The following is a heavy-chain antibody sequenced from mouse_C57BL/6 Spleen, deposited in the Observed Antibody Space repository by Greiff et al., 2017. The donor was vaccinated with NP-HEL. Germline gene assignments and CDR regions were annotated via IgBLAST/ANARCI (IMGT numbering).Heavy chain of an antibody. Sequence: EVQLVESGGGLVQPGGSLKLSCAASGFTFSDYYMYWVRQTPEKRLEWVAYISNGGGSTYYPDTVKGRFTISRDNDNNTLYLQMSRLKSEDAARYYCARHYYGTSSWFAYWGQGTLVTVSA. CDR3: ARHYYGTSSWFAY. V-gene: IGHV5-12*01. CDR1: GFTFSDYY. CDR2: ISNGGGST. D-gene: IGHD1-1*01. J-gene: IGHJ3*01.